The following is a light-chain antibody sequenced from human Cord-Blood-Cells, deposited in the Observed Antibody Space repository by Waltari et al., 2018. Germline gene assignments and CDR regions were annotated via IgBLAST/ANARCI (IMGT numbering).Light chain of an antibody. CDR2: GAS. Sequence: EIVMTLSPATLSVSPGERATLSCRASQSVSRNLAWYQQKPGQAPRLLIYGASTRATGIPARFSGSGSGTEFTLTISSLQSEDFAVYYCQQYNNWPPWTFGQGTKVEIK. CDR3: QQYNNWPPWT. CDR1: QSVSRN. J-gene: IGKJ1*01. V-gene: IGKV3-15*01.